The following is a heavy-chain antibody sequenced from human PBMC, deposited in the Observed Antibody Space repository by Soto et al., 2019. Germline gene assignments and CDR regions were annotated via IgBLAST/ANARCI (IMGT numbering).Heavy chain of an antibody. D-gene: IGHD5-12*01. Sequence: GGSLRLSCAASGFTFDDYAMHWVRQAPGKGLEWVSGISWNSGSIGYADSVKGRFTISRDNAKNSLYLQMNSLRAEDTALYYCAKDILATVATITFDYWGQGTLVTVSS. V-gene: IGHV3-9*01. CDR3: AKDILATVATITFDY. CDR1: GFTFDDYA. J-gene: IGHJ4*02. CDR2: ISWNSGSI.